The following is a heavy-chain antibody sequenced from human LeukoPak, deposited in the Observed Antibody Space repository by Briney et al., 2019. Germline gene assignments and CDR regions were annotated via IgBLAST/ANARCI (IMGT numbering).Heavy chain of an antibody. V-gene: IGHV4-30-4*01. CDR1: GGSISSGDYY. CDR3: AREGAVLQPRFDP. Sequence: PSETLSLTCTVSGGSISSGDYYWSWIRQPPGKGLEWIGYIYYSGSTYYNPSLKSRVTISVDTSKNHFSLRLSSVTAADTAVYYCAREGAVLQPRFDPRGQGTLVTVSS. J-gene: IGHJ5*02. CDR2: IYYSGST. D-gene: IGHD1-1*01.